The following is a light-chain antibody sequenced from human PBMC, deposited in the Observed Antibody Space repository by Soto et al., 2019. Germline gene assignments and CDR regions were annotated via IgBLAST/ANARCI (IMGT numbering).Light chain of an antibody. J-gene: IGKJ2*01. Sequence: DIQMTQSPSTLSASVGDRVTITCRASQSISSWLAWYQQKPGKAPKLLIYDASSLESGVPSRFSGSGSGTEFPLAISSLQPDDFATYHCQQYNSYSRTFGQGNKLEIK. CDR2: DAS. V-gene: IGKV1-5*01. CDR3: QQYNSYSRT. CDR1: QSISSW.